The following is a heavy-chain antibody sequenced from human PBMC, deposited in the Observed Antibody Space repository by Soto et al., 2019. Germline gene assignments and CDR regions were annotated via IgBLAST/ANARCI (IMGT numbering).Heavy chain of an antibody. CDR1: GFTFEDHT. V-gene: IGHV3-30*18. D-gene: IGHD6-13*01. CDR3: AKDARSSSWYYFDY. Sequence: LRLSCAASGFTFEDHTMHWVRQAPGKGLEWVAVISYDGSNKYYADPVKGRFTISRDNSKNTLYLQMNSLRAEDTAVYYCAKDARSSSWYYFDYWGQGTLVTVS. CDR2: ISYDGSNK. J-gene: IGHJ4*02.